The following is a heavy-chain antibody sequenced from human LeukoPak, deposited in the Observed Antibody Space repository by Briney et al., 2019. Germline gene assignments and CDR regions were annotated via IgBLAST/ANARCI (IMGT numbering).Heavy chain of an antibody. CDR2: ISAYNGNT. CDR3: ARCSGYEWGYYYYGMDV. V-gene: IGHV1-18*01. D-gene: IGHD5-12*01. J-gene: IGHJ6*02. CDR1: GYTFTSYG. Sequence: ASVKVSCKASGYTFTSYGISWVRQAPGQGLEWMGWISAYNGNTNYAQKLQGRVTMTTDTSTSTAYMELRSLRSDDTAVYYCARCSGYEWGYYYYGMDVWGQGTTVTVSS.